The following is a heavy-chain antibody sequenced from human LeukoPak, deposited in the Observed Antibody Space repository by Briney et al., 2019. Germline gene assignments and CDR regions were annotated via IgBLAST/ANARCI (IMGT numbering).Heavy chain of an antibody. V-gene: IGHV4-4*02. CDR1: GGSINTNNW. Sequence: PSETLSLTCAVSGGSINTNNWWSWVRRPPGKGLEWIGEIYHTGSTDYNPSLKSRVTISVDTSKNQFSLKVSSVTAADTAVYYCASSSAYYYFDYWGQGTLVTVSS. CDR3: ASSSAYYYFDY. CDR2: IYHTGST. D-gene: IGHD3-22*01. J-gene: IGHJ4*02.